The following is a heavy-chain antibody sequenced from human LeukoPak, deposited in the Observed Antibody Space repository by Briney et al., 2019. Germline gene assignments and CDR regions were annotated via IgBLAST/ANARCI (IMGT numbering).Heavy chain of an antibody. CDR3: ARVGCSGGTCYGSRGAFDI. CDR2: IYYSGSA. CDR1: GYSISSGYY. Sequence: PSETLSLTCTVSGYSISSGYYWGWIRQPPGKGLEWIASIYYSGSANYKPSLKSRVTISVDTSKNQFSLKLTSLTAADTAMYYCARVGCSGGTCYGSRGAFDIWGQGTMVTVSS. J-gene: IGHJ3*02. V-gene: IGHV4-38-2*02. D-gene: IGHD2-15*01.